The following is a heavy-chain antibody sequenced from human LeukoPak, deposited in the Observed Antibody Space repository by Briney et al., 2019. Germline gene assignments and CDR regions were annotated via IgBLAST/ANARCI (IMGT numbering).Heavy chain of an antibody. Sequence: GESLKISCKGSGYSFTNYWIGWVRQMPGKGPEWMGIIYPGDSDTRYSPSFQGQVTISADKSISTAYLQWSSLKASDTAMYYCARHLRLWQNWFDPWGQGALVTVSS. V-gene: IGHV5-51*01. D-gene: IGHD5-18*01. CDR2: IYPGDSDT. J-gene: IGHJ5*02. CDR1: GYSFTNYW. CDR3: ARHLRLWQNWFDP.